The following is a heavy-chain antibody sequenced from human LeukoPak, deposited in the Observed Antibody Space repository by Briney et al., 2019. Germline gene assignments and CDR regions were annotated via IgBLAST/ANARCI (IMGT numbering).Heavy chain of an antibody. J-gene: IGHJ5*02. D-gene: IGHD2-15*01. CDR3: ARSHRSRYCSGGSCYPVGWFDP. CDR2: IYTSGGT. V-gene: IGHV4-61*02. CDR1: GGSISSGSYY. Sequence: PSQTLSLTCTVSGGSISSGSYYWSWIRQPAGKGLEWIGRIYTSGGTHYNPSLKSRVTISVDTSKNQFSLKLSSVTAADTAVYYCARSHRSRYCSGGSCYPVGWFDPWGQGTLVTVSS.